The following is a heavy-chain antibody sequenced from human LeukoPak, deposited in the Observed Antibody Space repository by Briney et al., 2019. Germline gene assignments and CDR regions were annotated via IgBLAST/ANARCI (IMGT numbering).Heavy chain of an antibody. CDR2: ISHDGTR. J-gene: IGHJ4*02. Sequence: SGTPSLTCGVSGGSIDITNYWSWVRQAPGKGLEWIGEISHDGTRNYNPSLRSRVAMSFDRANNYFSLSLTAVTAADTALYYCTRESRPFCPFAFWGQGVMVTVSS. V-gene: IGHV4-4*02. CDR1: GGSIDITNY. CDR3: TRESRPFCPFAF. D-gene: IGHD2-2*01.